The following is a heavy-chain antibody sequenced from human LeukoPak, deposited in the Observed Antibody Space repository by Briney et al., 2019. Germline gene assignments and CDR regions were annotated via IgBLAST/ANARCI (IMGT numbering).Heavy chain of an antibody. CDR3: ARLDSSGWYGGPYFDY. V-gene: IGHV4-39*01. CDR2: IYYSGST. D-gene: IGHD6-19*01. J-gene: IGHJ4*02. Sequence: SETLSLTCTVSGGSISSSSYYWGWIRQPPGKGLEWIGSIYYSGSTYYNPSLKSRVTISVDTSKNQFSQKLSSVTAADTAVYYCARLDSSGWYGGPYFDYWGQGTLVTVSS. CDR1: GGSISSSSYY.